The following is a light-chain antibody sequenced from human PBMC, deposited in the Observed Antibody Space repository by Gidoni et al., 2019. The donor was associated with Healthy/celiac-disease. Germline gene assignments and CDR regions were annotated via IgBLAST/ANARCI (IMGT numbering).Light chain of an antibody. CDR1: QSISSW. CDR3: QQYNSQAFT. J-gene: IGKJ3*01. CDR2: DAS. Sequence: DIQMTQSPSTLSASVGDRVTITCRASQSISSWLAWYQQKPGKAPKLLIYDASSLESGVPSRFSGSGSGTEFTLTISSLQPDDFATYYCQQYNSQAFTFSPGTKVDIK. V-gene: IGKV1-5*01.